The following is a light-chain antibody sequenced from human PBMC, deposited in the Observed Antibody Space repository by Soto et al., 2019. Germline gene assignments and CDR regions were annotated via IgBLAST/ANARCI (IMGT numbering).Light chain of an antibody. CDR2: RAS. CDR1: QSVSRNF. Sequence: EIVLTQSPGTLSLSPGERATLSCRASQSVSRNFLAWYQQKHGQAPRLLIFRASNRAPGIPDRFAGSGSGTDFTLTISRLEPEDFAVYYCQQCGGSPWTFGQGTRVEIK. V-gene: IGKV3-20*01. J-gene: IGKJ1*01. CDR3: QQCGGSPWT.